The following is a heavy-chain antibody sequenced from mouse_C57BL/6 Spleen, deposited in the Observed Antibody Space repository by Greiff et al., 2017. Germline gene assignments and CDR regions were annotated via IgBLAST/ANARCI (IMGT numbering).Heavy chain of an antibody. CDR3: AREAPDAMDY. J-gene: IGHJ4*01. CDR2: INYDGSST. CDR1: GFTFSDYY. V-gene: IGHV5-16*01. Sequence: EVKLVESEGGLVQPGSSMKLSCTASGFTFSDYYMAWVRQVPEKGLEWVANINYDGSSTYYLDSLKSRFIISRDNAKNILYLQMSSLKSEDTATYYCAREAPDAMDYWGQGTSVTVSS.